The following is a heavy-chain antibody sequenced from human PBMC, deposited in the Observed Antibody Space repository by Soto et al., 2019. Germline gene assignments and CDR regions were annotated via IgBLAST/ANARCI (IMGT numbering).Heavy chain of an antibody. CDR2: MNPNSGNT. D-gene: IGHD3-3*01. J-gene: IGHJ6*03. V-gene: IGHV1-8*01. CDR1: GYTFTSYD. CDR3: ARGGYDFCSGYSYYYYYYMDV. Sequence: QVQLVQSGAEVKKPGASVKVSCKASGYTFTSYDINWVRQATGQGLEWMGWMNPNSGNTGYAQKFQGRVTMTRKTSIITAYMESSSLRSKDTAVYYCARGGYDFCSGYSYYYYYYMDVWGKGTTVTVYS.